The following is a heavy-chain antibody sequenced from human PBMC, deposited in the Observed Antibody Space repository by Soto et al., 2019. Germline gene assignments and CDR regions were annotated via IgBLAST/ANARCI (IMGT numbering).Heavy chain of an antibody. CDR2: IGTAGDP. V-gene: IGHV3-13*05. D-gene: IGHD3-10*01. Sequence: PGGSLRLSCAASGFPFSIYDMHWVRQSTGKGLEWVSSIGTAGDPYYPGSVKGRFTISRENAKNSLYLQMNSLRAGDTAVYYCARGGRGFGELFNSGMDGWGQGTSVSV. CDR1: GFPFSIYD. J-gene: IGHJ6*02. CDR3: ARGGRGFGELFNSGMDG.